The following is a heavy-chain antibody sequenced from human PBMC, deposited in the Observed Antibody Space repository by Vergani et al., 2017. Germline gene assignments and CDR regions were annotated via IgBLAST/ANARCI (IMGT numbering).Heavy chain of an antibody. V-gene: IGHV5-51*01. J-gene: IGHJ6*02. CDR3: ARNRGGGVVVVAATAWYYYYGMDV. Sequence: EVQLVQSGAEVKKPGESLKISCKGSGYSFTSYWIGWVRQMPGKGLEWMGIIYPGDSDTRYSPSFQGQVTISADKSISTAYLQWSSLKASDTAMYYCARNRGGGVVVVAATAWYYYYGMDVWGQATTVTVSS. CDR1: GYSFTSYW. CDR2: IYPGDSDT. D-gene: IGHD2-15*01.